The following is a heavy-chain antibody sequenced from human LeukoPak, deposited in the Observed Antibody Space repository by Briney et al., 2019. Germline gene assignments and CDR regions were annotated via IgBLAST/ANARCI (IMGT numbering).Heavy chain of an antibody. V-gene: IGHV4-34*01. Sequence: PSETLSLTCAVYGGSFSGYYWSWIRQPPGKGMEWIGEINHSGSTNYNPSLKSRVTISEDTSKNQFSLKLGSVTAADTAVYYCARRTWFGRRDIDYWGQGTLVTVSS. CDR1: GGSFSGYY. CDR2: INHSGST. J-gene: IGHJ4*02. D-gene: IGHD3-10*01. CDR3: ARRTWFGRRDIDY.